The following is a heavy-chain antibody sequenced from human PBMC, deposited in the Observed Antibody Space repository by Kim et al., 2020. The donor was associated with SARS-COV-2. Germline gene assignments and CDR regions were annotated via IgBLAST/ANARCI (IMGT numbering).Heavy chain of an antibody. CDR3: ARVGGGDEEYFQH. CDR2: IYHSGST. CDR1: GGPISSGGYS. D-gene: IGHD2-21*02. Sequence: SETLSLTCAVSGGPISSGGYSWSWIRQPPGKGLEWIGYIYHSGSTYYNPSLKSRVTISVDRSKNQFSLKLSSVTAADTAVYYCARVGGGDEEYFQHWGQGTLVTVSS. J-gene: IGHJ1*01. V-gene: IGHV4-30-2*01.